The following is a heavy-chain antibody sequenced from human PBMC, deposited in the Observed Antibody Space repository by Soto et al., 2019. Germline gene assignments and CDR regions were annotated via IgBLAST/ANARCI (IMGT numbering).Heavy chain of an antibody. V-gene: IGHV1-46*01. CDR1: GYTFTSYY. D-gene: IGHD3-10*01. CDR3: ARELAVPKGWFDP. J-gene: IGHJ5*02. CDR2: INPSGGST. Sequence: ASVKVSCKASGYTFTSYYMHWVRQAPGQGLEWKGIINPSGGSTSYAQKFQGRVTMTRDTSTSTVYMELSSLRSEDTAVYYCARELAVPKGWFDPWGQGTLVTVSS.